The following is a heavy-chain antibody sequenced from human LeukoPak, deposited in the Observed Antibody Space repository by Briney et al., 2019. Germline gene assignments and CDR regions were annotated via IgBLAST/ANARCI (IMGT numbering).Heavy chain of an antibody. V-gene: IGHV4-39*01. Sequence: PSETLSLTCTVSGGSTSSPTYYWAWIRQPPGQELEWIKTIHHSGSTYANPSLKSRFTMSVDTSKNQFFLNLSSVTAADTAVYYCARLGGYHDPPDYWGQGTLVTVSS. CDR2: IHHSGST. D-gene: IGHD3-16*02. CDR1: GGSTSSPTYY. J-gene: IGHJ4*02. CDR3: ARLGGYHDPPDY.